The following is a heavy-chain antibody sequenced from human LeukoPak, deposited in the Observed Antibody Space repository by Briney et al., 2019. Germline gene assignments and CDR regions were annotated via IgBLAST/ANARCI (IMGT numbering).Heavy chain of an antibody. CDR1: GFTSSSYT. J-gene: IGHJ4*02. Sequence: GGSLRLSCAASGFTSSSYTMNWVRQAPGKGLEWVSSISSSSTYIYYADSLKGRFTISRDHAKNSLFLQMNSLRAEDTAVYYCARGVEGIAVVTDYWGQGTLVTVSS. D-gene: IGHD3-22*01. CDR3: ARGVEGIAVVTDY. V-gene: IGHV3-21*01. CDR2: ISSSSTYI.